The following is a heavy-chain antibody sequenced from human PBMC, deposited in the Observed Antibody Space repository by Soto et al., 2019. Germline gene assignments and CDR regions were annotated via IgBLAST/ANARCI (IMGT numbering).Heavy chain of an antibody. V-gene: IGHV4-31*01. D-gene: IGHD1-26*01. CDR3: ESTYYTGDSGPYDY. CDR1: GDSISSGGYY. CDR2: IYYSGTT. Sequence: TLSLTCTVSGDSISSGGYYWSWLRQHPGKGLEWIGYIYYSGTTYYNPSLESQVSISADTSENQFSLKVKSVTVADTAVYYCESTYYTGDSGPYDYWGQGTLVTVSS. J-gene: IGHJ4*02.